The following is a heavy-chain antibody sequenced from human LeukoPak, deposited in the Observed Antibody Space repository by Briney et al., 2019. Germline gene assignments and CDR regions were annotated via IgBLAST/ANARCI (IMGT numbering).Heavy chain of an antibody. CDR2: IYYCGST. V-gene: IGHV4-39*07. CDR1: GGSISSSSYY. CDR3: AREEPNYDSSGYSVGYFDY. J-gene: IGHJ4*02. D-gene: IGHD3-22*01. Sequence: SETLSLTCTVSGGSISSSSYYWGWIRQPPGKGLEWIGSIYYCGSTYYNPSLKSRVTISVDTSKNQFSLKLSSVTAADTAVYYCAREEPNYDSSGYSVGYFDYWGQGTLVTVSS.